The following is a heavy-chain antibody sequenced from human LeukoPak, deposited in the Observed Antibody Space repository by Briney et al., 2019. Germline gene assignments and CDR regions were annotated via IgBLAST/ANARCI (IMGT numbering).Heavy chain of an antibody. CDR1: GFTFSSYS. D-gene: IGHD1-26*01. V-gene: IGHV3-21*01. J-gene: IGHJ3*02. CDR3: ARVSVGATISAFDI. CDR2: ISSSSSYI. Sequence: GGSLRLSCAASGFTFSSYSMNWVRQAPGKGLEWVSSISSSSSYIYYADSVKGRFPISRDNAKNSLYLQMNSLRAEDTAVYYCARVSVGATISAFDIWGQGTMVTVSS.